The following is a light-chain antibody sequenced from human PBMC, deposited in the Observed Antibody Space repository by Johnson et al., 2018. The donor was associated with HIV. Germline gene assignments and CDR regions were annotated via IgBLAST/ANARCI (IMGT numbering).Light chain of an antibody. Sequence: QSVLTQPPSVSAAPGQKVTISCSGSSSNIGTNYVSWYQQLPGTAPKLIMFENNKRPSGIPDRFSGSKSGTSATLGITGLQTGDEADYYCGTWDTSLSAYVFGTGTKVTVL. J-gene: IGLJ1*01. CDR3: GTWDTSLSAYV. V-gene: IGLV1-51*02. CDR1: SSNIGTNY. CDR2: ENN.